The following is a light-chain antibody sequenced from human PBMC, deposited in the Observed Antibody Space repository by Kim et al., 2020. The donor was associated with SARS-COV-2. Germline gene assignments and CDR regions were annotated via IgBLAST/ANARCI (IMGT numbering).Light chain of an antibody. J-gene: IGKJ2*01. CDR3: HQYYGSPYT. V-gene: IGKV4-1*01. Sequence: ATINGKSSQNLLYSSDNKNYIAWYQHKPGQPPKLLIYWASTRESGVPDRFSGSGSGTDFTLTISSLQAEDVAVYYCHQYYGSPYTFGQGTKLEI. CDR2: WAS. CDR1: QNLLYSSDNKNY.